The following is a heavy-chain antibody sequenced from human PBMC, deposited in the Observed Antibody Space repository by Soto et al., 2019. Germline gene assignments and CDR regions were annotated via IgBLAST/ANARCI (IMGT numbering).Heavy chain of an antibody. CDR2: IYWDDDK. D-gene: IGHD6-13*01. CDR3: AHLYWVASGTRYYFDY. V-gene: IGHV2-5*02. Sequence: QITLTESGPTLVKPTQTLTLTCTFSGFSFSTSAVGVGWIRQPPGKALEWLALIYWDDDKRDSPFLKSRLTITKDTYTHQVVLTMTNMDPVDTGTYYCAHLYWVASGTRYYFDYWGQGTLVTVSS. CDR1: GFSFSTSAVG. J-gene: IGHJ4*02.